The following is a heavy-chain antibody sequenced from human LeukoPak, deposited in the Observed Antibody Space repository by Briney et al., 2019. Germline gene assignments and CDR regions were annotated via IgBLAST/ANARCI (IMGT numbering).Heavy chain of an antibody. D-gene: IGHD3-22*01. CDR3: ARADSSGYYYDTIAPYFDY. Sequence: GASVKVSCKASGGTFSSYAISWVRQAPGQGLEWMGRIIPILGIANCAQKFQGRVTITADKSTSTAYMELSSLRSEDTAVYYCARADSSGYYYDTIAPYFDYWGQGTLVTVSS. CDR1: GGTFSSYA. J-gene: IGHJ4*02. V-gene: IGHV1-69*04. CDR2: IIPILGIA.